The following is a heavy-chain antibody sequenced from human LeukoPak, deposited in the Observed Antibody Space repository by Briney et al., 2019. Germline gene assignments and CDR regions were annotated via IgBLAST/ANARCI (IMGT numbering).Heavy chain of an antibody. CDR2: INPNSGGT. D-gene: IGHD6-19*01. V-gene: IGHV1-2*02. CDR1: GYTFTGYY. J-gene: IGHJ4*02. CDR3: ASLLAAVAGTSGFDY. Sequence: GASVKVSCKASGYTFTGYYMHWVRQAPGQGLEWMGWINPNSGGTNYAQKFQGRVTMTRDTSISTAYMELSRLRSDDTAVYYCASLLAAVAGTSGFDYWGQGTLVTVSS.